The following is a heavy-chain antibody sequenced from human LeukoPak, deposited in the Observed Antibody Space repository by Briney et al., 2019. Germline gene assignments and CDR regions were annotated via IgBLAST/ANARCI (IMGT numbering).Heavy chain of an antibody. CDR1: GGSITNYY. Sequence: PSQTLSLTCTVSGGYDTVSGGSITNYYWSRVRQPAGKGLEWIGRIYGSGITTYNPSLKSRLILSVDTSRNQFSLYLHSVTAADSAVYFCARDGGGHYFGSGADFHFYGLDVWGQGKMVTVSS. CDR2: IYGSGIT. J-gene: IGHJ6*02. V-gene: IGHV4-4*07. CDR3: ARDGGGHYFGSGADFHFYGLDV. D-gene: IGHD3-10*01.